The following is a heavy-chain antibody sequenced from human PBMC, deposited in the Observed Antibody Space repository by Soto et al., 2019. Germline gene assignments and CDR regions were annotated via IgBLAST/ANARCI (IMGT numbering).Heavy chain of an antibody. D-gene: IGHD2-8*02. CDR1: GFTVSTYG. CDR3: TGEVASGY. J-gene: IGHJ4*02. Sequence: QVQLVESGGGVVQPGRSLRLSCAVSGFTVSTYGMHWVRQAPGKGLELVAVISRDGGTKYYADSVKGRFTISRDNSRNTLFLEINSLRGDDMAVYYCTGEVASGYWGQGTLVTVSS. V-gene: IGHV3-30*03. CDR2: ISRDGGTK.